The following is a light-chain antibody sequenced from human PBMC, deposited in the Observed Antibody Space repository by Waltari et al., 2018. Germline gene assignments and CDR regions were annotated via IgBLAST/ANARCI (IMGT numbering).Light chain of an antibody. J-gene: IGKJ4*01. CDR3: QQSYSTPPLT. V-gene: IGKV1-39*01. CDR2: AAS. Sequence: DIQMTQSPSSLSASVGDRVTITCRASQSISSYLNWYQQKPGKVPKLLIYAASSLQSGVPSRFSGSGSGTDFTLTISSLQPEDFATYYCQQSYSTPPLTFGGGTKVEIK. CDR1: QSISSY.